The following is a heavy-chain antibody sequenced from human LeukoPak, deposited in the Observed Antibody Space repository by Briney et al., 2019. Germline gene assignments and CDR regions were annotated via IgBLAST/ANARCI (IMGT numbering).Heavy chain of an antibody. CDR2: ISSDGSVI. V-gene: IGHV3-74*01. CDR1: GVPFSAYW. J-gene: IGHJ6*02. CDR3: ATDRYYTMYI. Sequence: GGSLRLSCAASGVPFSAYWMHWVRQVPGKGLAWVSHISSDGSVIVYADSVKGRFTISRDNAKNTLYLQMNSLRLDDTAVYYCATDRYYTMYIWGQGTTVTVSS.